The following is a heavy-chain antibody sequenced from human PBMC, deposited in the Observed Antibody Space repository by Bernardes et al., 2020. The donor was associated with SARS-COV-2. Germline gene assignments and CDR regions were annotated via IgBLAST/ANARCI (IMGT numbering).Heavy chain of an antibody. CDR1: GGSISSGSYY. Sequence: SETLSLTCSVSGGSISSGSYYWGWIRQPPGKGLEWIGSMYYGGTTYYNPSLKSRVTILVDTSKNHFSLKLSSVTAADTAVYYCARLLGRGSYCYDMDVWGQGTTVTVSS. J-gene: IGHJ6*02. CDR2: MYYGGTT. CDR3: ARLLGRGSYCYDMDV. D-gene: IGHD3-10*01. V-gene: IGHV4-39*02.